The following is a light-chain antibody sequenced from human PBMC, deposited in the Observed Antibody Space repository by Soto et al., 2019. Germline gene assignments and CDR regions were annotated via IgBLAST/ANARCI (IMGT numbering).Light chain of an antibody. CDR3: QQYYNIPIT. V-gene: IGKV4-1*01. CDR1: QGVLYSSNNKNY. CDR2: WAS. Sequence: DIVMTQSPDSLPVSLGERATINCKSSQGVLYSSNNKNYLAWYQQKPGQPPKLVIYWASTRESGVPDRFSGSGSGTDFTLTISSLQAEDVAVYYCQQYYNIPITFGQGTRLEIK. J-gene: IGKJ5*01.